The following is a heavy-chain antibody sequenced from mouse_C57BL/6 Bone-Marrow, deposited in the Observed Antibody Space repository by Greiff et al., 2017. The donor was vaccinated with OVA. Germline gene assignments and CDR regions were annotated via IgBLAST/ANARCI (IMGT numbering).Heavy chain of an antibody. D-gene: IGHD2-4*01. Sequence: EVKLVESGGGLVKPGGSLTLSCAASGFTFSSYAMSWVRQTPEKRLAWVATISDGGSYTYYPDNVKGRFTISRDNAKNNLYLQMSHLKSEDTAMYYCARDRRADYDRPFDYWGQGTTLTVSS. V-gene: IGHV5-4*01. J-gene: IGHJ2*01. CDR3: ARDRRADYDRPFDY. CDR2: ISDGGSYT. CDR1: GFTFSSYA.